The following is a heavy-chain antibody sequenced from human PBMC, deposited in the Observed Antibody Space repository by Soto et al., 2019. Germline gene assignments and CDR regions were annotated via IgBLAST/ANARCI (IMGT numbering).Heavy chain of an antibody. CDR1: GYTFTVYY. J-gene: IGHJ4*02. CDR2: INPKSGGT. CDR3: ARGYSYGPDY. Sequence: GASVKVSCKASGYTFTVYYMHWVRQAPGQGLEWMGWINPKSGGTMYPQKFQGRVTMTWDTSISTAYMELSSLRSEDTAVYYCARGYSYGPDYWGQGTLVTVSS. V-gene: IGHV1-2*02. D-gene: IGHD5-18*01.